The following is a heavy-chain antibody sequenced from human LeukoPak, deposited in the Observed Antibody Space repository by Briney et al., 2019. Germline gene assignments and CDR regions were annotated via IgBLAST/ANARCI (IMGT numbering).Heavy chain of an antibody. V-gene: IGHV3-21*04. J-gene: IGHJ4*02. Sequence: GGSLRLSCAASGFIFSSYSMNWVRQAPGKGLEWVSSISSSSTYIYYADSVKGRFTISRDNAKNSLYLQMNSLRAEDTALYYCAKDIGHSSPYYFDYWGQGTLVTVSS. CDR1: GFIFSSYS. CDR2: ISSSSTYI. D-gene: IGHD6-6*01. CDR3: AKDIGHSSPYYFDY.